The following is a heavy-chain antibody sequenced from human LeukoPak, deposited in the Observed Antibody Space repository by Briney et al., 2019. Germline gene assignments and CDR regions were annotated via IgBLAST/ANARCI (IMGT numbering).Heavy chain of an antibody. Sequence: SETLSLTCAVYGGSFSDYFWGWIRQPPGKGLDWIGEINHSGRTYYNPSLKSRVTISVDTSKNQFSLNLSSVSAADTAVYYCARDVVVVPAAIHYGMDVWGQGTTVTVSS. J-gene: IGHJ6*02. CDR1: GGSFSDYF. CDR3: ARDVVVVPAAIHYGMDV. CDR2: INHSGRT. D-gene: IGHD2-2*01. V-gene: IGHV4-34*01.